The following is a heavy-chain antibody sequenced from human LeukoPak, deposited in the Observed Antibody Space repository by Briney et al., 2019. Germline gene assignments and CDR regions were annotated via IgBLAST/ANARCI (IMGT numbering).Heavy chain of an antibody. J-gene: IGHJ5*02. CDR3: ARDRNSGVPTFDP. D-gene: IGHD6-19*01. CDR1: GFTFSSYS. V-gene: IGHV3-48*04. Sequence: GGSLRLSCAASGFTFSSYSMNWVRQAPGKGLEWVSYISSSSSTIYYADSVKGRFTISRDNAKNSLYLQMNSLRAENTAVYYCARDRNSGVPTFDPWGQGTLVTVSS. CDR2: ISSSSSTI.